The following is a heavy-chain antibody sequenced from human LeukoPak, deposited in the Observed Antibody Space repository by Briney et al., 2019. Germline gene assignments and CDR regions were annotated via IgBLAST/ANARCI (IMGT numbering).Heavy chain of an antibody. CDR2: IYYSGRT. CDR3: ARDRWEFDS. CDR1: GGSISSYY. V-gene: IGHV4-59*01. D-gene: IGHD1-26*01. Sequence: PSETLSLTCTVSGGSISSYYWRWLRQPPGRGREWIGYIYYSGRTNYHPSLKSRATISVPTSKNQFSLKLSSVTAAHPAVYYCARDRWEFDSWGAGTLGSLSP. J-gene: IGHJ5*01.